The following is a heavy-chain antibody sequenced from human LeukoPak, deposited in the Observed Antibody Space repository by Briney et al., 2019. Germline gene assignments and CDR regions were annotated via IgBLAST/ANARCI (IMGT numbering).Heavy chain of an antibody. J-gene: IGHJ5*02. V-gene: IGHV1-24*01. D-gene: IGHD3-10*01. CDR3: ARLDGSGSYYANWFDP. CDR1: GYTLTELS. CDR2: FDPEDGET. Sequence: GASVKVSCKVSGYTLTELSMHWVRQAPGKGLEWMGGFDPEDGETIYAQKFQGRVTMTEDTSTDTAYMELSSLRSDDTAVYYCARLDGSGSYYANWFDPWGQGTLVTVSS.